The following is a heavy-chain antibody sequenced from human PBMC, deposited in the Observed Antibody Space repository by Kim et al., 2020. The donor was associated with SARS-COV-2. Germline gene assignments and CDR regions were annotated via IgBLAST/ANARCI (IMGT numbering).Heavy chain of an antibody. CDR2: ISSTGGDI. CDR3: TREQNVHCYSPSWRFGYFDL. D-gene: IGHD2-2*01. J-gene: IGHJ2*01. CDR1: GFTFSSYA. V-gene: IGHV3-21*01. Sequence: GGSLRLSCVASGFTFSSYAMNWVRQPPGKGLEWVSSISSTGGDIYYADSVKGRFTISRDNAQDSLFLQLNSLSAEDTAVYYCTREQNVHCYSPSWRFGYFDLWRRGSLHTLFS.